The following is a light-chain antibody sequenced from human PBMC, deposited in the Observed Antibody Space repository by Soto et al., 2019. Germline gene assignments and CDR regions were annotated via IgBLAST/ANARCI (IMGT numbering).Light chain of an antibody. CDR3: QQDSPYWT. CDR2: EAT. Sequence: DFPMTQSPSPLSASVGDRVTITCRASQSIRTWLAWYPQKPGKAPKLLFFEATTLETGVPSRFSGSCSGTDITLTITSLQPDDRGTYYCQQDSPYWTVGQGTKVEVK. V-gene: IGKV1-5*01. CDR1: QSIRTW. J-gene: IGKJ1*01.